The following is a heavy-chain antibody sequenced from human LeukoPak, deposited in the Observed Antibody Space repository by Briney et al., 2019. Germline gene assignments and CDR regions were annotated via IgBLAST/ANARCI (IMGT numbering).Heavy chain of an antibody. CDR2: IDPNSGGT. J-gene: IGHJ4*02. CDR3: ARLTRRDYGGNDY. Sequence: GASVKVSCKASGYTFTGYYMHWVRQAPGQGLEWMGWIDPNSGGTNYARKFEGRVTISADKSISTAYLQWSSLKASDTAMYYCARLTRRDYGGNDYWGQGTLVTVSS. CDR1: GYTFTGYY. D-gene: IGHD4-23*01. V-gene: IGHV1-2*02.